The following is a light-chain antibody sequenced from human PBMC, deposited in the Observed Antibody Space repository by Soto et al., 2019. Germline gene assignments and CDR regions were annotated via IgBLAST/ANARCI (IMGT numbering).Light chain of an antibody. CDR3: VAWDDSLSAYV. V-gene: IGLV1-44*01. Sequence: QSVVTQPPSASATPGQRVTISCSGSSSNIGSNAVNWYQHLPGTAPKLLIYFNDRRPSGVPDRFSASKSGTSASLAISGLRSEDEADYYCVAWDDSLSAYVFGTGTKLTVL. CDR1: SSNIGSNA. CDR2: FND. J-gene: IGLJ1*01.